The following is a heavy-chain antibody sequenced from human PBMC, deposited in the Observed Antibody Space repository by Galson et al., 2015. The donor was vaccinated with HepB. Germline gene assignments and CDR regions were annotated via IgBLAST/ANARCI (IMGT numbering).Heavy chain of an antibody. D-gene: IGHD3-22*01. CDR1: GFTFSSYS. V-gene: IGHV3-48*04. CDR2: ISSSTTTI. J-gene: IGHJ4*02. Sequence: SLRLSCAASGFTFSSYSMNWVRQAPGKGLEWVSYISSSTTTIYHTDSVQGRFIISRDNAKNSVYLQMNSLRAEDTAVYYCASYSSGYYPFTFEYWGQGTLVTVSS. CDR3: ASYSSGYYPFTFEY.